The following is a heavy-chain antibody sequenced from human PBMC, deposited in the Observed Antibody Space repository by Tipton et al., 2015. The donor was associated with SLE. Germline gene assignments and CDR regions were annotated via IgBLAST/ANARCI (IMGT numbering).Heavy chain of an antibody. J-gene: IGHJ4*02. CDR3: ARGEAGDY. CDR1: GGSITRGGCY. D-gene: IGHD6-19*01. V-gene: IGHV4-31*03. CDR2: IYYSGSS. Sequence: TLSLTCTVSGGSITRGGCYWSWIRQLPGKGLEWIGYIYYSGSSYSNPSLKSRLTISVDTSKNQFSLKLSSVTAAGTAVYYCARGEAGDYGGQGTLVTVSS.